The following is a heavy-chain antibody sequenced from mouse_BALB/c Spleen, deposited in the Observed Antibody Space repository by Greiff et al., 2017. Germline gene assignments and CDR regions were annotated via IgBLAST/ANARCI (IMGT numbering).Heavy chain of an antibody. Sequence: EVKLVESGGGLVQPGGSRKLSCAASGFTFSSFGMHWVRQAPEKGLEWVAYISSGSSTIYYADTVKGRFTISRDNPKNTLFLQMSSLKSEDTAMYYCARHSSGPFDYWGQGTTLTVSS. J-gene: IGHJ2*01. CDR2: ISSGSSTI. D-gene: IGHD3-1*01. CDR3: ARHSSGPFDY. V-gene: IGHV5-17*02. CDR1: GFTFSSFG.